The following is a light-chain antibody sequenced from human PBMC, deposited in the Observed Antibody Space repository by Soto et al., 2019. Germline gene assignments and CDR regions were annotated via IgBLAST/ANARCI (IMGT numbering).Light chain of an antibody. J-gene: IGKJ1*01. CDR2: GAS. V-gene: IGKV3-20*01. CDR3: QKYGSSLWT. CDR1: QSISSSY. Sequence: EIFLTQSPDTLSLSPGERATLSRRASQSISSSYLAWYQQKPGQAPRLLIYGASSRASGIPDRFSGSGSGTDFTLTISRLEPEDFAVYYCQKYGSSLWTFGQGNTVDIK.